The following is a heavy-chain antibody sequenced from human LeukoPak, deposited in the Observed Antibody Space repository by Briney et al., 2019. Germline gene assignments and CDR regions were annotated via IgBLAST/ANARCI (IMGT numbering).Heavy chain of an antibody. D-gene: IGHD1-26*01. CDR2: FYYSGST. CDR1: GGSISSYY. J-gene: IGHJ5*02. CDR3: ARVIRGADNWFDP. Sequence: SETLSLTCTVSGGSISSYYWSWIRQPPGKGLERIGYFYYSGSTDYNPSLKSRVTILVDAPKNQFSLKLSSVTAADTAVYYCARVIRGADNWFDPWGQGTLVTVSS. V-gene: IGHV4-59*01.